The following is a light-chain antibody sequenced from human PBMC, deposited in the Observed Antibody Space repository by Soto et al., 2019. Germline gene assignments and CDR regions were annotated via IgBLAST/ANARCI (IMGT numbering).Light chain of an antibody. Sequence: EIVLTQSPATLSWSPGERATLSCRASQSVSSYVAWYQQKPGQAPRLLIYDASNRATGIPARFSGSGSGTDFTLPISSLEPEDFAVYYCQQRSNLLTFGGGTKVAIK. J-gene: IGKJ4*01. CDR3: QQRSNLLT. V-gene: IGKV3-11*01. CDR1: QSVSSY. CDR2: DAS.